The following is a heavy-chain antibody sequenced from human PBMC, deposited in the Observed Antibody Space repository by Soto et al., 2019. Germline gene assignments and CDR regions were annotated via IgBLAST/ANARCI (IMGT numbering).Heavy chain of an antibody. CDR3: ASYSLYCSGGSCSYNFDY. J-gene: IGHJ4*02. CDR1: GGSFSGYC. V-gene: IGHV4-34*01. Sequence: SETLSLTCAVDGGSFSGYCWSWIRRPPGKGLEWIGEINHSGSTNYNPSLKSRVTISVDTSKNQFSLKLSSVTAADTAVYYCASYSLYCSGGSCSYNFDYWGQGTLVTVSS. D-gene: IGHD2-15*01. CDR2: INHSGST.